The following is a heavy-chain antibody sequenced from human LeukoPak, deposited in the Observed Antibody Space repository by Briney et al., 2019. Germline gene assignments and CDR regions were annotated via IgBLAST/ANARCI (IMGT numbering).Heavy chain of an antibody. D-gene: IGHD4-11*01. CDR3: ARGDYRSYWYFDL. V-gene: IGHV4-34*01. CDR1: GGSFSGYY. Sequence: SETLSLTCAVYGGSFSGYYWSWIRQPPGKGLEWIGEINHSGSTNYNPSLKSRVTISVDTSKNQFSLKLSSVTAADTAVYHCARGDYRSYWYFDLWGRGTLVTVSS. J-gene: IGHJ2*01. CDR2: INHSGST.